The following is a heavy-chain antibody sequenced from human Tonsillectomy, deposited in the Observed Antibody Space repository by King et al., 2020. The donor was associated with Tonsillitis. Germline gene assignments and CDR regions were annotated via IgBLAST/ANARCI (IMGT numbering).Heavy chain of an antibody. CDR1: GGSISSENYY. CDR2: IYTSGST. Sequence: QLQESGPGLVKPSKTLSLICVVSGGSISSENYYWSWIRQPAGKGLEWIGRIYTSGSTNYNPSLKSRVTISVDTSKNQFSLKLSSVTAADTAVYYCAREVLYDTVWGSYRPTYFDYWGPGTLVTVSS. V-gene: IGHV4-61*02. D-gene: IGHD3-16*02. CDR3: AREVLYDTVWGSYRPTYFDY. J-gene: IGHJ4*02.